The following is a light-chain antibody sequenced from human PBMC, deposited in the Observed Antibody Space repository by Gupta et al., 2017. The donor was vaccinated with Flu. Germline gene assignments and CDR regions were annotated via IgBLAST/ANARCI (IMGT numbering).Light chain of an antibody. CDR1: QNISKK. J-gene: IGKJ1*01. V-gene: IGKV1-39*01. CDR2: AAS. CDR3: QQNDTIAPWT. Sequence: DIQLTQSPSSPSASVGDRVTISCRASQNISKKLKWYQQKPGKAPKLLIHAASTLHSGVPSRFSGSGSGTDFTLTISSLQPDDFATYYCQQNDTIAPWTFGQGTKVEI.